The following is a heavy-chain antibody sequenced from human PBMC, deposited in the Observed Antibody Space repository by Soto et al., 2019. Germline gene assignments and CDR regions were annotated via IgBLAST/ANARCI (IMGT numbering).Heavy chain of an antibody. D-gene: IGHD3-22*01. CDR1: GGSISSYY. CDR2: IYYSGST. CDR3: ARTPIMDDDKSGYPNWFDP. J-gene: IGHJ5*02. V-gene: IGHV4-59*08. Sequence: SETLSLTCTVSGGSISSYYWSWILQPPGKGLEWIGYIYYSGSTNYNPSLKSRVTISVDTSKNQFSLKLSSVTAADTAVYYCARTPIMDDDKSGYPNWFDPWGQGIGVTVAS.